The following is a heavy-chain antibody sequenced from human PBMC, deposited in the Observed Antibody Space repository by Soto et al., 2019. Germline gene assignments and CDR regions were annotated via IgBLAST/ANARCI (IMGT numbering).Heavy chain of an antibody. Sequence: QVQLVQSGAEVKKPGSSVKVSCKASGGTFSSYTISWVRQAPGQGLEWMGRIIPILGIANYAQKFQDRVTITADKSTSTAYMELSSLRSEDTAVYYCARSPSTYGDYYFDYWGQGTLVTVSS. V-gene: IGHV1-69*02. CDR1: GGTFSSYT. CDR3: ARSPSTYGDYYFDY. D-gene: IGHD4-17*01. J-gene: IGHJ4*02. CDR2: IIPILGIA.